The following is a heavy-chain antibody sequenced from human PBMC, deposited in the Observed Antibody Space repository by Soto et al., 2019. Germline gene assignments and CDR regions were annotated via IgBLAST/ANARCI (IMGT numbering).Heavy chain of an antibody. V-gene: IGHV3-33*01. D-gene: IGHD6-19*01. CDR3: ARDEQWLVLSV. J-gene: IGHJ4*02. CDR1: GFTFSSYG. Sequence: QVQLVESGGGVVQPGRSLRLSCAASGFTFSSYGMHWVRQAPGKGLEWVAVIWYDGSNKYYADSVKGRFTISRDNSKNTLYLQINSLRAEDTAVYYCARDEQWLVLSVWGQGTLVTVSS. CDR2: IWYDGSNK.